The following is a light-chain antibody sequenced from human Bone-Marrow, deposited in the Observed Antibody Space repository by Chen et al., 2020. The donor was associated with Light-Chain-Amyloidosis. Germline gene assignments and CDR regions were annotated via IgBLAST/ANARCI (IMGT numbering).Light chain of an antibody. CDR1: SSNIGSNT. J-gene: IGLJ3*02. Sequence: QSVLTQPPSASGTPGQRVTISCSGSSSNIGSNTVNWYQQHPGTAPKLLIYSNNQRPSGVPDRFSGSKSGTSASLAIRGLQSADEADYYCAAWDDSMNGWVFGGGTKLTVL. V-gene: IGLV1-44*01. CDR2: SNN. CDR3: AAWDDSMNGWV.